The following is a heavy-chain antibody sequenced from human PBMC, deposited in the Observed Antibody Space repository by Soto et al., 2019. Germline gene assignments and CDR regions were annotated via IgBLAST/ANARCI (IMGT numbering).Heavy chain of an antibody. J-gene: IGHJ5*02. CDR1: GFGVTESETY. D-gene: IGHD2-21*01. Sequence: EVQMVESGGGLIQPGGSLKLSCAVSGFGVTESETYVSWIRQAPGKGLEWVAAFYRGGRRNYAASAKGRFVISRDKSENSVFLQLNLVRVEDTAVYYCAREVVVGATAKFDRWGQGTMVIVSP. CDR2: FYRGGRR. CDR3: AREVVVGATAKFDR. V-gene: IGHV3-53*03.